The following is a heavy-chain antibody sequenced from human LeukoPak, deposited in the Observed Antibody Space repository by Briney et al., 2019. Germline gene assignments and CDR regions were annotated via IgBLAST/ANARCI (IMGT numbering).Heavy chain of an antibody. CDR3: ASSGSYRFDY. D-gene: IGHD1-26*01. V-gene: IGHV3-48*02. CDR2: ITASGTAM. Sequence: GESLRLSCAASGFTFSGSWMNWVRQAPGKGLEWVSHITASGTAMFYADSVKGRFTISRDNAKNSLYLQMNSLRDEDTAVYYCASSGSYRFDYWGQGTLVTVSS. J-gene: IGHJ4*02. CDR1: GFTFSGSW.